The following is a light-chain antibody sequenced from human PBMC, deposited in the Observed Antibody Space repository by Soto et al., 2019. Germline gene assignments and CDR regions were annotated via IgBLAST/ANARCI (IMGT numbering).Light chain of an antibody. J-gene: IGKJ1*01. Sequence: EIVFTQSPATLSLSAGGRATVSCRSSQSFSSYLAWYQQKPGQAPRLLIYDASNRATGIPARFSGSGSGTDFTLTISSLEPEDFAVYYCQQYNNWPSWTFGQGTKVDIK. CDR2: DAS. CDR3: QQYNNWPSWT. V-gene: IGKV3-11*01. CDR1: QSFSSY.